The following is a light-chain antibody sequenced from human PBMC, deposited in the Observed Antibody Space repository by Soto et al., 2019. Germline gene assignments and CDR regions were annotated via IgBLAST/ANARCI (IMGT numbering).Light chain of an antibody. V-gene: IGLV1-47*01. CDR3: AAWDDSLRV. CDR1: SSNIGSNY. Sequence: VLTQPPSASGTPGQRVTISCSGSSSNIGSNYVYWYQQLPGTAPKLLIYRNNQRPSGVPDRFSGSKSGTSASLAISGLRSEDEADYYCAAWDDSLRVFGGGTKLTVL. CDR2: RNN. J-gene: IGLJ3*02.